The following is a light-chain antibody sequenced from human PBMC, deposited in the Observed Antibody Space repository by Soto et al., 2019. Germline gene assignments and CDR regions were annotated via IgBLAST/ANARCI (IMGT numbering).Light chain of an antibody. CDR2: GAS. CDR3: QQRSNWPSIT. Sequence: EVVLTQFPATLSLSPGDRAALSCKASQSVHNFLAWYQQRPGQAPRLLIYGASNRAAGIPDRFSGSGSGTDFTLTINSLEPEDFAVYYCQQRSNWPSITFGQGTRLDIK. V-gene: IGKV3-11*01. J-gene: IGKJ5*01. CDR1: QSVHNF.